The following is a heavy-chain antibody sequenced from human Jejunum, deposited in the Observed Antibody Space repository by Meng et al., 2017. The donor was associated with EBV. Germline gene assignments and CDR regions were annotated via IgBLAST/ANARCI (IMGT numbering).Heavy chain of an antibody. V-gene: IGHV3-30*18. Sequence: QVQLLGAGGGVVQPGRSLRLSCAASGFTFSSYGMHWVRQAPGKGLEWVAVISYDGSNKYYADSVKGRFTISRDNSKNTLYLQMNSLRAEDTAVYYCAKDRPGYTYGFDYWGQGTLVTVSS. D-gene: IGHD5-18*01. CDR1: GFTFSSYG. CDR2: ISYDGSNK. J-gene: IGHJ4*02. CDR3: AKDRPGYTYGFDY.